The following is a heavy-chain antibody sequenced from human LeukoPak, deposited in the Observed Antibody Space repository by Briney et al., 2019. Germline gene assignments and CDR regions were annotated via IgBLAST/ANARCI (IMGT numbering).Heavy chain of an antibody. J-gene: IGHJ4*02. D-gene: IGHD6-19*01. CDR2: ISSSSSYI. Sequence: KSSETLSLTCAVYGGSFSGYYWSWIRQPPGKGLEWVSSISSSSSYIYYADSVKGRFTISRDNAKNSLYLQMNSLRAEDTAVYYCAGAVAGKGVYVYWGQGTLVTVSS. V-gene: IGHV3-21*01. CDR1: GGSFSGYY. CDR3: AGAVAGKGVYVY.